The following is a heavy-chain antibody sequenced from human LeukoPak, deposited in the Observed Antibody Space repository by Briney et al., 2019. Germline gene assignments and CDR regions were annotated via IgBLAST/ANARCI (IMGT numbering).Heavy chain of an antibody. CDR2: IYYSGST. Sequence: SETLSLTCAVYGGSFSGYYWSWIRQPPGKGLEWIGSIYYSGSTYYNPSLKSRVTISVDTSKNQFSLKLSSVTAADTAVYYCARLFGLPARGVIIGYYFDYWGQGTLVTVSS. J-gene: IGHJ4*02. D-gene: IGHD3-10*01. V-gene: IGHV4-34*01. CDR3: ARLFGLPARGVIIGYYFDY. CDR1: GGSFSGYY.